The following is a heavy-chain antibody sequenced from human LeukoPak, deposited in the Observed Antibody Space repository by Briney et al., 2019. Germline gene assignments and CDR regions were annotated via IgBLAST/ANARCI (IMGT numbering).Heavy chain of an antibody. D-gene: IGHD5-12*01. CDR2: ISAYNGNT. CDR1: GYTFTSYG. CDR3: ARDGGYDSYYYYGMDV. Sequence: ASVKVSCKASGYTFTSYGISWVRQAPGQGLEWMGWISAYNGNTNYAQKLQGRVTMTTDTSTSTAYMELRSLRSDDTAVYYCARDGGYDSYYYYGMDVWGQGTTVTVSS. J-gene: IGHJ6*02. V-gene: IGHV1-18*01.